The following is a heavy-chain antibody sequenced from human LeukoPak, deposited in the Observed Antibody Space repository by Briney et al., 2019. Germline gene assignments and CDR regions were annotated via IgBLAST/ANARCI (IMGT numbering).Heavy chain of an antibody. D-gene: IGHD4-23*01. V-gene: IGHV3-64D*06. CDR3: VKDPFYGGNPLYYLDY. CDR1: GFTFSSYA. Sequence: PGGSLRLSCSASGFTFSSYAMHWVRQAPGKGLECVSAITGDGGRTYYADSVKGRFTISRDNSKNTLYLQMNSLRAEDTAVYYCVKDPFYGGNPLYYLDYWGQGTLSPSPQ. CDR2: ITGDGGRT. J-gene: IGHJ4*02.